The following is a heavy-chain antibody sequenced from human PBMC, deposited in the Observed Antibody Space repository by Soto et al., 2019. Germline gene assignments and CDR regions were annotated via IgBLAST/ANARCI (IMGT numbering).Heavy chain of an antibody. CDR1: GFTFSSYS. CDR2: ISSSSSYI. Sequence: EVQLVESGGGLVKPWGSLRLSCAASGFTFSSYSMNWVRQAPGKGLEWVSSISSSSSYIYYADSVKGRFTISRDNAKNSLYLQMNSLRAEDTAVYYCAREMGRPRGMDVWGQGTTVTVSS. V-gene: IGHV3-21*01. J-gene: IGHJ6*02. CDR3: AREMGRPRGMDV. D-gene: IGHD3-16*01.